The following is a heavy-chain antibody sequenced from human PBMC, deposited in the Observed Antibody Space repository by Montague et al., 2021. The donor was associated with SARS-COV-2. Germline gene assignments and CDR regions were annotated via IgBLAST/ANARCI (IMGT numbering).Heavy chain of an antibody. V-gene: IGHV4-59*01. J-gene: IGHJ4*02. Sequence: SETLSLTCTVSGGSISSYYWSWIRQPPGKGLEWIGYIYYSGTTNYNPSLKSRVTISVDTSKNQFSLKLSSVTAADTAVYYCARVFPRCLQFDAYFDYWGQGSLVTVSS. CDR2: IYYSGTT. CDR3: ARVFPRCLQFDAYFDY. D-gene: IGHD5-24*01. CDR1: GGSISSYY.